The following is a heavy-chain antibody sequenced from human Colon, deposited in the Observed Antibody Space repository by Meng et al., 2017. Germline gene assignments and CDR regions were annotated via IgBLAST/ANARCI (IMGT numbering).Heavy chain of an antibody. J-gene: IGHJ4*02. CDR1: GYSFTSYG. CDR2: IYPADGNR. CDR3: ARDERGGPYYFDY. Sequence: QVQLVQSGAELKKPGASVKVSCQASGYSFTSYGVHWLRQAPGQRPEWMGWIYPADGNRRYSQKFQDRLTITTDTFARTAYMELSSLRSEDTAVYFCARDERGGPYYFDYWGQGTLVTVSS. V-gene: IGHV1-3*01.